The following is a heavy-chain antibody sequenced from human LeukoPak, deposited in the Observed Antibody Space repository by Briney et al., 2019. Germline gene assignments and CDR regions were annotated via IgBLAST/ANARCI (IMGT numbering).Heavy chain of an antibody. Sequence: GGSLRLSCAASGFTFSSYGMHWVRQAPGKGLEWVAVIWYDGSNKYYADSVKGRFTISRDNSKNTLYLQMNSLRAEDTAVYYCAGERHYDSSGYTYLDAFDIWGQGTMVTVSS. CDR2: IWYDGSNK. J-gene: IGHJ3*02. V-gene: IGHV3-33*01. CDR3: AGERHYDSSGYTYLDAFDI. CDR1: GFTFSSYG. D-gene: IGHD3-22*01.